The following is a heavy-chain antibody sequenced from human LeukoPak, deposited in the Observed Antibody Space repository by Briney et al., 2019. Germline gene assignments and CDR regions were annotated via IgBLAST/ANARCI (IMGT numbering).Heavy chain of an antibody. V-gene: IGHV1-18*01. J-gene: IGHJ5*02. D-gene: IGHD3-9*01. CDR3: AKDWHILTGRNCFDP. CDR2: VTSYNGDT. CDR1: GYTFNNYG. Sequence: GASVKVSCKASGYTFNNYGISWVRQAPGQGLEWMGCVTSYNGDTNYAQKFQGRVTMSTDTSTSTDYMELRSLRFDDTAIYYCAKDWHILTGRNCFDPWGQGTLVTVSS.